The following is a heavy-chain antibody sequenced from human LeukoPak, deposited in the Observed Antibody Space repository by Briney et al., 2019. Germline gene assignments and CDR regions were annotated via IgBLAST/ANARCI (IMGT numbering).Heavy chain of an antibody. CDR2: IFYSGST. V-gene: IGHV4-59*01. J-gene: IGHJ4*02. D-gene: IGHD1-26*01. CDR3: ARGEWDLLFDY. Sequence: SETLSLTCTVSGGSISGYYWSWIRQPPGKGLEGIGYIFYSGSTNYNPSLKSRVTISVDTSKNQFSLKLSSVTAADTAVYYCARGEWDLLFDYWGQGTLVTVSS. CDR1: GGSISGYY.